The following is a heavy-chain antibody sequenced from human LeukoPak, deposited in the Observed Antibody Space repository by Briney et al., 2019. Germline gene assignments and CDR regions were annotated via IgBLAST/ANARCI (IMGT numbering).Heavy chain of an antibody. CDR3: ARDGGVEVYFDY. V-gene: IGHV3-9*01. Sequence: PGGSLRLSCAASGFTFDDYAMHWVRQAPGKGLEWVSGISWNSGSIGYADSVKGRFTISRDNSKNTLYLQMNSLRAEDTAVYYCARDGGVEVYFDYWGQGTLVTVSS. CDR2: ISWNSGSI. J-gene: IGHJ4*02. CDR1: GFTFDDYA.